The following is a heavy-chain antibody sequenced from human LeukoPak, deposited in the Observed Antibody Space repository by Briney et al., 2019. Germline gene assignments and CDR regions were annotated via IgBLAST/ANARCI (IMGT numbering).Heavy chain of an antibody. J-gene: IGHJ6*02. CDR1: GFTFSDYY. V-gene: IGHV3-11*01. CDR2: ISSSGSTI. Sequence: GGSLRLSCAASGFTFSDYYMSWIRQAPGKGLEWVSYISSSGSTIYYADSVKGRFTISRDNAKNSLYLQMNSLRAEDTAVYYCAREGPYFDLLLSPRIYGMDVWGQGTTVTVSS. D-gene: IGHD3-9*01. CDR3: AREGPYFDLLLSPRIYGMDV.